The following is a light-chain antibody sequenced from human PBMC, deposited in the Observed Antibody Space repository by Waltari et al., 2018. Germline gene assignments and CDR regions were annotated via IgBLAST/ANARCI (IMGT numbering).Light chain of an antibody. V-gene: IGLV3-1*01. CDR1: KLGDKY. Sequence: SYELIQPPSVSVSPGQTASITCSGDKLGDKYACWYQQKPGQSPVLVFYQDNKRPSGIPERFSGSNSGNTATLTISGTQTMDEADYYCQAWDSDTDVVFGGGTKLTVL. CDR3: QAWDSDTDVV. J-gene: IGLJ2*01. CDR2: QDN.